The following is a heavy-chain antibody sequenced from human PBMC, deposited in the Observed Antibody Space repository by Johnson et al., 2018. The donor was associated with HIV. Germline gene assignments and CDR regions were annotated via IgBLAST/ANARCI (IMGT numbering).Heavy chain of an antibody. V-gene: IGHV3-23*04. J-gene: IGHJ3*02. D-gene: IGHD6-19*01. CDR2: ISGSGGST. CDR3: AKAGAVAGPGIDAFDI. CDR1: GFTFSSYA. Sequence: EKLVESGGGLVQPGGSLRLSCAASGFTFSSYAMSWVRQAPGKGLEWVSAISGSGGSTYYADSVKGRFTLSRDNSKNTVSLQLNSLIIEDTAVYYCAKAGAVAGPGIDAFDIWGQGTMVTVSS.